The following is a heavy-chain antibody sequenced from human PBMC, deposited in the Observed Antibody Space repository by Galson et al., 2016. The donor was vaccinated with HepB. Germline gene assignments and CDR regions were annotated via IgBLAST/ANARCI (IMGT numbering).Heavy chain of an antibody. CDR1: GFTFNTDW. CDR2: IKQDGNEK. V-gene: IGHV3-7*03. Sequence: SLRLSCAASGFTFNTDWMSWVRQAPGKGLEWVANIKQDGNEKYYVDSVKGRFTISSDNAKNSLFLQMNSLRVEDTAVYYCVGEFRASHLRHWGQGTLVTVSS. J-gene: IGHJ1*01. CDR3: VGEFRASHLRH.